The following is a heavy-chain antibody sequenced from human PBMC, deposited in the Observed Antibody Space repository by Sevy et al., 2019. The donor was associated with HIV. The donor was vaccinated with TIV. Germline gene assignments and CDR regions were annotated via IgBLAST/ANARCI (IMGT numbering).Heavy chain of an antibody. CDR2: ITGNGGST. D-gene: IGHD3-22*01. J-gene: IGHJ4*02. Sequence: GGSLRLSCSASGFTFRSYAMIWVRQAPGKGLEWVSAITGNGGSTYYADSVKGRFTISRDNSKSTLYLQMNSLRAEDTALYYCAKDLAYESSGYHDYWGQGTLVTVSS. V-gene: IGHV3-23*01. CDR1: GFTFRSYA. CDR3: AKDLAYESSGYHDY.